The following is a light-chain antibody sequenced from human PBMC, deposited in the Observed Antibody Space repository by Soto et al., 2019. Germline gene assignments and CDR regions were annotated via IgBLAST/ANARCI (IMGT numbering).Light chain of an antibody. V-gene: IGKV1-9*01. CDR2: AAS. J-gene: IGKJ4*01. Sequence: DLQLTQSPSFLSASVGDRVTITCRTSQDISSYLAWSQQKPGKAPQLLISAASTLQSGVPSRFSARGSGTEFTLTISSLQPEDFATYYCQQLTSYPLSFGGGTKVEI. CDR3: QQLTSYPLS. CDR1: QDISSY.